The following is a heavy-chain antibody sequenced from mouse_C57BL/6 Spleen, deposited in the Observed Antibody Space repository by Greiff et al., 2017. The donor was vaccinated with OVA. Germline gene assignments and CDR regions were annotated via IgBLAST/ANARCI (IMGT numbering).Heavy chain of an antibody. CDR2: IYPGSGNT. D-gene: IGHD3-2*02. CDR1: GYTFTDYY. CDR3: ARRGSGPYYAMDY. Sequence: QVQLQQSGAELVRPGASVKLSCKASGYTFTDYYINWVKQRPGQGLEWIARIYPGSGNTYYNEKFKDKATRTAEKSSSTAYMQLSSLTSEDSAVYFCARRGSGPYYAMDYWGQGTSVTVSS. J-gene: IGHJ4*01. V-gene: IGHV1-76*01.